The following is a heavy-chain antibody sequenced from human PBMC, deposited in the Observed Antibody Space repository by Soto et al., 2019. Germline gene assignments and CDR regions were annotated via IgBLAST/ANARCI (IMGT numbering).Heavy chain of an antibody. J-gene: IGHJ6*02. CDR2: IYPGDSDT. Sequence: LGASLKISCQGSGYSFANYWIAWVRQMPGKGLEWVGVIYPGDSDTRYSPSFRGQVTISADKSISHVYLQWSSLKASDTAMYYCARNRLRQYYYGMDVWGQGTTVTVSS. CDR3: ARNRLRQYYYGMDV. D-gene: IGHD3-10*01. V-gene: IGHV5-51*01. CDR1: GYSFANYW.